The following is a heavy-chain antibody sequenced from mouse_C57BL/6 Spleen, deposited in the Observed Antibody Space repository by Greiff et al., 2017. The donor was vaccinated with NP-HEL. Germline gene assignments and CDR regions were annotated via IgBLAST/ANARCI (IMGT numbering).Heavy chain of an antibody. CDR1: GYTFTDYN. J-gene: IGHJ4*01. CDR3: ARVGRYDYSYYAMDY. Sequence: EVQLQQSGPELVKPGASVKIPCKASGYTFTDYNMDWVKQSHGKSLEWIGDINPNNGGTIYNQKFKGKATLTVDKSSSTAYMELRSLTSEDTAVYYCARVGRYDYSYYAMDYWGQGTSVTVSS. V-gene: IGHV1-18*01. CDR2: INPNNGGT. D-gene: IGHD2-4*01.